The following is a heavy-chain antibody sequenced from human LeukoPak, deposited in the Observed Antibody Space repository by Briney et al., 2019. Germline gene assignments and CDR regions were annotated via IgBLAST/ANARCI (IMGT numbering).Heavy chain of an antibody. CDR3: ARDRGYAFDI. CDR1: GFTFSSYG. V-gene: IGHV3-30*03. D-gene: IGHD5-12*01. CDR2: ISYDGSNK. Sequence: GRSLRLSCAASGFTFSSYGMHWVRQAPGKGREWVAVISYDGSNKYYADSVKGRFTISRDNAKNTLYLQMNNLRAEDTAVYYCARDRGYAFDIWGQGTMVTVSS. J-gene: IGHJ3*02.